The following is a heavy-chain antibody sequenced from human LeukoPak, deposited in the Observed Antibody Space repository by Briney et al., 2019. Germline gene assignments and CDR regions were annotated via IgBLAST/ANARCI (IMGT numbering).Heavy chain of an antibody. CDR3: ARDHDSNFDY. V-gene: IGHV3-30-3*01. D-gene: IGHD3-22*01. CDR2: ISYDGSNK. J-gene: IGHJ4*02. CDR1: GFTFSSYA. Sequence: GGSLRLSCAASGFTFSSYAMHWVRQAPGKGLEWVAVISYDGSNKYYADSVKGRFTISRDNSKNTLYLQMNSLRAEDTAVYYCARDHDSNFDYWGQGTLVTVSS.